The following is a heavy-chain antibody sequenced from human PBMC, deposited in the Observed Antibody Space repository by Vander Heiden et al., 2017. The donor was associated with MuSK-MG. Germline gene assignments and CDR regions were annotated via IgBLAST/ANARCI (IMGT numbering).Heavy chain of an antibody. V-gene: IGHV4-39*01. J-gene: IGHJ5*02. CDR1: GGSFSSSSYY. D-gene: IGHD3-16*01. Sequence: QLQLQESGPGLVKPSETLSLTCTVSGGSFSSSSYYWGWIRQPPGKGLEWIGSIFYTGSTDYNPSLKRRVTISVDTSKNQFSLKLSSVTAADTAVYYCARPQGRRGDRFGPWGQGTLVSVSS. CDR2: IFYTGST. CDR3: ARPQGRRGDRFGP.